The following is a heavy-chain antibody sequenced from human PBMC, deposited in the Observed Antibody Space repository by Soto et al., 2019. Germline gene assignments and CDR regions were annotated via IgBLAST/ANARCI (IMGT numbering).Heavy chain of an antibody. CDR3: ARKKITALFDY. J-gene: IGHJ4*02. CDR1: GGSISTSGCF. D-gene: IGHD3-16*01. Sequence: PSETLSLTCTVSGGSISTSGCFWGWIRQPPGKGLEWIGTIYYSGSTYYNPSLKSRVTISVDTSKNQFSLKLTSVTAADTAVYYCARKKITALFDYWGRETLVPVS. V-gene: IGHV4-39*01. CDR2: IYYSGST.